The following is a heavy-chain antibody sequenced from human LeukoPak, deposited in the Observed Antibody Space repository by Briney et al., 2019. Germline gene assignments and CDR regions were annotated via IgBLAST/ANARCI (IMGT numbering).Heavy chain of an antibody. D-gene: IGHD3-22*01. Sequence: GGSLRLSCAASGFTFGDYDMSWVRHAPGKGLEWVSSINWNGDSIGYVDSVKGRFTISRDNAKDSLYLQMNNLRAEDTALYYCARDLPQIEYWGQGTLVTVSS. J-gene: IGHJ4*02. V-gene: IGHV3-20*04. CDR2: INWNGDSI. CDR1: GFTFGDYD. CDR3: ARDLPQIEY.